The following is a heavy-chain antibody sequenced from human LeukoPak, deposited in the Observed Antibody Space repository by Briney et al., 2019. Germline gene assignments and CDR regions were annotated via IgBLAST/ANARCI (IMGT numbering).Heavy chain of an antibody. CDR1: GYTFSDYF. J-gene: IGHJ4*02. V-gene: IGHV1-2*02. Sequence: ASVKVSCKTSGYTFSDYFMHWVRQAPGQGLEWMGWINPNSGGTKYAQRFQGRVTMTRDTSISTAYMELSRLTSDDTAVYYCASLTVTPFDYWGQGTLVTVSS. CDR3: ASLTVTPFDY. CDR2: INPNSGGT. D-gene: IGHD4-17*01.